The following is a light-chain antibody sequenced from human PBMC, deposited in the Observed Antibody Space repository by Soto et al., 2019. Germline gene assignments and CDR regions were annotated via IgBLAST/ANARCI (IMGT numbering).Light chain of an antibody. V-gene: IGKV1-5*01. CDR3: LQHNSYPWT. Sequence: DIQMTPSPSTLSASVVDRVTITCRASQSISSWLAWYQQKSGKAPKRLIYAASSLQSGVPSRFSGSGSGTEFTLTISSLQPEDFATYYCLQHNSYPWTFGQGTKVDIK. CDR1: QSISSW. J-gene: IGKJ1*01. CDR2: AAS.